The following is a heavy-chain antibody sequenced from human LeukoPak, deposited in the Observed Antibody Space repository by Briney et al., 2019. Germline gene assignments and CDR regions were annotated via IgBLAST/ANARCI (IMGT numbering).Heavy chain of an antibody. CDR1: GGSISSSSYY. CDR3: ARVSVYYASSGRAFDI. Sequence: SETLSLTCTVSGGSISSSSYYWGWIRQPPGKGLEWIGSIYYSGSTNYNPSLKSRVTISVDTSKNQFSLKLSSVTAADTAVYYCARVSVYYASSGRAFDIWGQGTTVTVSS. D-gene: IGHD3-22*01. J-gene: IGHJ3*02. CDR2: IYYSGST. V-gene: IGHV4-39*07.